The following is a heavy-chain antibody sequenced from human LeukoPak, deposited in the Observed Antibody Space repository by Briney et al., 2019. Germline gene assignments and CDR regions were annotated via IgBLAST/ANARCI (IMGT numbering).Heavy chain of an antibody. V-gene: IGHV3-7*04. CDR2: IKQDGSEK. Sequence: GGSLRLSCAASGVMFPSYWMTWVRQAPGKGLEWVANIKQDGSEKYYVDSVKGRFTISRDNAKNSVYLQMNSLRAEDTAVYYCARRHHFGFLDSWGQGTLSPSPQ. D-gene: IGHD3-10*01. CDR3: ARRHHFGFLDS. CDR1: GVMFPSYW. J-gene: IGHJ4*02.